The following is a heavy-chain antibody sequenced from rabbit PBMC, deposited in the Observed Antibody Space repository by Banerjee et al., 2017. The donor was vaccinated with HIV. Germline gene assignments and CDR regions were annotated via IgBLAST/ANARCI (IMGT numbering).Heavy chain of an antibody. J-gene: IGHJ3*01. CDR1: GFDFSVYY. CDR2: IDPVFGST. CDR3: ARWTGGMDL. V-gene: IGHV1S7*01. Sequence: QLKETGGGLVQPGGSLTLSCKASGFDFSVYYMSWVRQAPGKGLEWIGYIDPVFGSTYYANWVNGRFTISSHNAQNTLYLQLNSLAAADTATYFCARWTGGMDLWGQGTLVTVS.